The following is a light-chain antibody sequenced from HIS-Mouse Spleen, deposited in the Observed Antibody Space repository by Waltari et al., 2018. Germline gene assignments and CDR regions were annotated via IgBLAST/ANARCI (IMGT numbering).Light chain of an antibody. CDR2: DVS. Sequence: QSALTQPRSVSGSPGQSVTISCTGTSSHVGGYNSVSWYQKPPGQAPKLMIYDVSKRPAGVPDRFSGSKSGNTASLTISGLQAEDEADYYCCSYAGSYTLVFGGGTKLTVL. CDR3: CSYAGSYTLV. V-gene: IGLV2-11*01. CDR1: SSHVGGYNS. J-gene: IGLJ2*01.